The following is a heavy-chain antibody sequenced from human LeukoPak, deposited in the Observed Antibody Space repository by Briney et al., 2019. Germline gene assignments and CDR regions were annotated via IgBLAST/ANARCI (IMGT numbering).Heavy chain of an antibody. J-gene: IGHJ4*02. V-gene: IGHV3-30*02. D-gene: IGHD2/OR15-2a*01. Sequence: PGGSLRLSCAASGFTFSSYGMHWVRQAPGKGLEWVAFIRYDGSNRYYANSVKGRFTISRDNSKNTLYLQMNSLRAEDTAVYYCARGQVFGPQGPTNIADYWGQGTLVTVSS. CDR1: GFTFSSYG. CDR2: IRYDGSNR. CDR3: ARGQVFGPQGPTNIADY.